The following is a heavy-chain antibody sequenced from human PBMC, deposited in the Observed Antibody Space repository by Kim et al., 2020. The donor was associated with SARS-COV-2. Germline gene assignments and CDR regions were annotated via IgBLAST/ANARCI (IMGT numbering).Heavy chain of an antibody. Sequence: GGSLRLSCAAPGFTFNTYAMNWVRQAPGKGLEWVSTIGGGGGRTYYADSVKGRFTISRDNSKNTLYLQMNSLRAGDTAIYYCARGGSNWLDFDYWGQGILVTFSS. CDR1: GFTFNTYA. J-gene: IGHJ4*02. CDR2: IGGGGGRT. D-gene: IGHD1-20*01. V-gene: IGHV3-23*01. CDR3: ARGGSNWLDFDY.